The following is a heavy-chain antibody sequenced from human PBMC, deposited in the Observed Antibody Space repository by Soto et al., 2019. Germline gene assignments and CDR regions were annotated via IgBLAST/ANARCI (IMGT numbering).Heavy chain of an antibody. CDR1: GGSISSGDYY. J-gene: IGHJ5*02. CDR2: IYYSGST. V-gene: IGHV4-30-4*01. CDR3: ARAMVVTQNWFDP. Sequence: QVQLQESGPGLVKPSQTLSLTCTVSGGSISSGDYYWSWIRQPPGKGLEWIGYIYYSGSTYYNPSLKSRVTRSVDTSKNPFSLKLSSVTAADTAVYYCARAMVVTQNWFDPWGQGTLVTVSS. D-gene: IGHD2-21*02.